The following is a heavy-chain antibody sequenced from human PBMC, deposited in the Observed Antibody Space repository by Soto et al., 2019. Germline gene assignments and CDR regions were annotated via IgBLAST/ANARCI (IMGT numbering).Heavy chain of an antibody. CDR1: GGSFSNYI. D-gene: IGHD6-19*01. J-gene: IGHJ4*02. Sequence: QVHLVQSGAEVKKPGSSVKVSCKASGGSFSNYIFAWVRQAPGQGLEWMGGTIPMFATAQYAQKLQGRVTITADESTSTVYMDLTSITSDDTAVYYCARGLFGQQWLVGFDTWGQGTLVTVYS. V-gene: IGHV1-69*01. CDR2: TIPMFATA. CDR3: ARGLFGQQWLVGFDT.